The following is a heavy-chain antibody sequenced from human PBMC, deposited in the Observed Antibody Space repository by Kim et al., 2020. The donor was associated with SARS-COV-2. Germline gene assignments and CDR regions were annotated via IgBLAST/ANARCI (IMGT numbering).Heavy chain of an antibody. D-gene: IGHD3-10*01. CDR1: GFTVSSNY. CDR3: ARRSGSYYPFDY. CDR2: IYSGGST. J-gene: IGHJ4*02. V-gene: IGHV3-66*04. Sequence: GGSPRLSCAASGFTVSSNYMSWVRQAPGKGLEWVSVIYSGGSTYYADSVKGRFTISRDNSKNTLYLQMNSLRAEDTAVYYCARRSGSYYPFDYWGQGTLVTVSS.